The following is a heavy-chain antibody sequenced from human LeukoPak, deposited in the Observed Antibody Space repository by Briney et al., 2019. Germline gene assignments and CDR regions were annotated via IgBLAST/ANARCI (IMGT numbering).Heavy chain of an antibody. D-gene: IGHD3-10*01. J-gene: IGHJ4*02. CDR1: GFTFSSYW. V-gene: IGHV3-7*01. Sequence: RTGGSLRLSCAASGFTFSSYWMSWVRQAPGKGLEWVANIKQDGSEKYYVDSVKGRFTISRDNAKNSLYLQMNSLRAEDTAVYYCARGPPRPRTGVIEPPYYFDYWGQGTLVTVSS. CDR2: IKQDGSEK. CDR3: ARGPPRPRTGVIEPPYYFDY.